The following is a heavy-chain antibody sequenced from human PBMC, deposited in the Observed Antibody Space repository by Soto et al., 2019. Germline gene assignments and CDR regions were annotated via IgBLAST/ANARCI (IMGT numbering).Heavy chain of an antibody. CDR3: ARDPHGSYGMDV. CDR1: GYSFTTYG. CDR2: ISAYNGNT. V-gene: IGHV1-18*01. Sequence: ASVKVSCKAYGYSFTTYGISWVRQAPGQGLEWMGWISAYNGNTNYAQKFKGRVTMTTDTSTSTAYMELRSLRSDDTAVYYCARDPHGSYGMDVWGQGTTVTVSS. J-gene: IGHJ6*02.